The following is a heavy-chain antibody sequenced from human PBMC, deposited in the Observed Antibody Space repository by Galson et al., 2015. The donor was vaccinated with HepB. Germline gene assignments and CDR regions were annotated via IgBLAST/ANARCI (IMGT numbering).Heavy chain of an antibody. J-gene: IGHJ3*02. CDR3: ARAPSTLGATFDI. Sequence: SLRLSCAASGFTVSSNYISWVRQAPGKGLEWVTVISYDGSKEYHADSVKGRFTISRDDSKSTLYLQMNSLRAEDTALYYCARAPSTLGATFDIWGQGTLVTVSS. CDR1: GFTVSSNY. CDR2: ISYDGSKE. D-gene: IGHD4/OR15-4a*01. V-gene: IGHV3-30*01.